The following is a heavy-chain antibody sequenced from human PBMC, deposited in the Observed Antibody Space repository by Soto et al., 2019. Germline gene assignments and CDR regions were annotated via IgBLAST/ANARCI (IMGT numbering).Heavy chain of an antibody. J-gene: IGHJ4*02. Sequence: PGGSLRLSCAASGFTFTDSAMSWVRQAPGKGLEWVSTISGSGGKSFYADSVRGRFTISRDSSKSTLYLQVNSLRDDDTAVYYCVKGVYSSGSDFFDYWGQGTPVTVSS. CDR2: ISGSGGKS. D-gene: IGHD5-18*01. CDR1: GFTFTDSA. CDR3: VKGVYSSGSDFFDY. V-gene: IGHV3-23*01.